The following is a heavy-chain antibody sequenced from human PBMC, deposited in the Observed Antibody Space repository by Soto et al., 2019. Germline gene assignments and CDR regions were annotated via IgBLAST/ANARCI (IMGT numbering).Heavy chain of an antibody. CDR3: ARASVGPPGGGSWTMPFDF. CDR1: GGSVSSYY. J-gene: IGHJ4*01. V-gene: IGHV4-4*07. CDR2: IYTGGST. D-gene: IGHD2-15*01. Sequence: SETLSLTCTVSGGSVSSYYWNWIRQPAGKGMEWIGRIYTGGSTNYNPSLKSRVTLSVDTSKNQFSLRLTSVTAADTAVYYCARASVGPPGGGSWTMPFDFWGHGPWSPSPQ.